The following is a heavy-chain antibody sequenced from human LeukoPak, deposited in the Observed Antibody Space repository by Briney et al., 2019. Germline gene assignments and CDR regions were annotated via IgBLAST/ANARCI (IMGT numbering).Heavy chain of an antibody. CDR3: LPMITFGGVIVN. J-gene: IGHJ4*02. V-gene: IGHV3-21*01. CDR2: ISSSSSYI. CDR1: GFTFSSYS. Sequence: GGSLRLSCAASGFTFSSYSMNWVRQAPRKGLEWVSSISSSSSYIYYADSVKGRFTISRDNAKNSLYLQMNSLRAEDTAVYYCLPMITFGGVIVNWGQGTLVTVSS. D-gene: IGHD3-16*02.